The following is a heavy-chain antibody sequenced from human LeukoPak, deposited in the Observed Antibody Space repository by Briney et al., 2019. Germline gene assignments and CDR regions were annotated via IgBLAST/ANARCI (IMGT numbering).Heavy chain of an antibody. CDR2: IYYSGST. D-gene: IGHD3-9*01. J-gene: IGHJ4*02. Sequence: SETLSLTCTVSGGSISSYYWSWIRQPPGKGLEWIGYIYYSGSTNYNPSLKSRVTISVDTSKNQFSLKLSSVTAADTAVYYCARVIVLTGYYTLDYWGQGTLVTVSS. CDR1: GGSISSYY. CDR3: ARVIVLTGYYTLDY. V-gene: IGHV4-59*01.